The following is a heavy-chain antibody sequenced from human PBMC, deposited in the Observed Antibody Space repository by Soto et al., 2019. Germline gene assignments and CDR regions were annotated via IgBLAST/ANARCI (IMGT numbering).Heavy chain of an antibody. Sequence: LGGSLRLSCAASGFTFNTNARSWFRHAPGKGLEWVSSISGTGSRTYYADSVKGRFTIARDNSKNTVSLQMNNLRAEDTGLYYCTKDTGYLSMDAWGQGTTVTAP. D-gene: IGHD6-25*01. CDR1: GFTFNTNA. J-gene: IGHJ6*02. V-gene: IGHV3-23*01. CDR2: ISGTGSRT. CDR3: TKDTGYLSMDA.